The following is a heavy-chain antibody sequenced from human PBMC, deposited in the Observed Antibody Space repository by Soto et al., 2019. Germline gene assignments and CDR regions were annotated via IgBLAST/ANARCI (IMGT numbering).Heavy chain of an antibody. CDR1: GFSFSTYA. CDR3: AREAVRFASSWYLPWFDP. CDR2: VSGGGDST. V-gene: IGHV3-23*01. Sequence: GGSLRLSCADSGFSFSTYAMNWVRQAPGKGLEWVSAVSGGGDSTYYADSVKGRFTITRYNSDNTFYLQMIILSAEDTAVYYCAREAVRFASSWYLPWFDPWCQGTLVTVSS. J-gene: IGHJ5*02. D-gene: IGHD6-13*01.